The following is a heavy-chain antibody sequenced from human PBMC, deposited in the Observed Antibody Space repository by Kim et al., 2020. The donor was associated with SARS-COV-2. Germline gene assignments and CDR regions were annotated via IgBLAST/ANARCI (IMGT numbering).Heavy chain of an antibody. J-gene: IGHJ6*02. CDR3: ARDLDIVVGDV. Sequence: YYADSVKGRFTISRDNVKSTLYLQMNSLRAEETALYYCARDLDIVVGDVWGQGTPVTVSS. V-gene: IGHV3-66*01. D-gene: IGHD2-2*03.